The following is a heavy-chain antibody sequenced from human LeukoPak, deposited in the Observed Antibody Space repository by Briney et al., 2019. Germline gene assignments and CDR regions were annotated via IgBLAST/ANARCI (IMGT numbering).Heavy chain of an antibody. V-gene: IGHV3-30*03. CDR2: ISYDGSNK. CDR1: GFTFSSYG. J-gene: IGHJ6*02. Sequence: GGSLRLSCAASGFTFSSYGMHWVRQAPGKGLEWVAVISYDGSNKYYADSVKGRFTISRDNSKNTLYLQMNSLRAEDTAAYYCARSESSWSRKTLDYYYGMDVWGQGTTVTVSS. D-gene: IGHD6-13*01. CDR3: ARSESSWSRKTLDYYYGMDV.